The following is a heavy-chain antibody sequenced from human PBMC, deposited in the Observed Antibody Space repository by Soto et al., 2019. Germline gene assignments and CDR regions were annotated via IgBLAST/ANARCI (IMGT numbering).Heavy chain of an antibody. D-gene: IGHD3-22*01. CDR2: ISYDGSNK. J-gene: IGHJ4*02. CDR3: AKDGDYYDSSGYADFDY. Sequence: QVQLVESGGGVVQPGRSLRLSCAASGFTFSSYGMHWVRQAPGKGLEWVAVISYDGSNKYYADSVKGRFTISRDNSKNTLYLQMNSLRAEDTAVYYCAKDGDYYDSSGYADFDYWGQGTLVTVSS. V-gene: IGHV3-30*18. CDR1: GFTFSSYG.